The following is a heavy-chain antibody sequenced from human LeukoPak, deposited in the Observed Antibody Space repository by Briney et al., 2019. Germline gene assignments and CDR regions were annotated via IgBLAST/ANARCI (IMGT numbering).Heavy chain of an antibody. V-gene: IGHV3-23*01. CDR1: GVRFCDFA. CDR3: AKVGENVLRIYPHSYYFHS. D-gene: IGHD2-15*01. J-gene: IGHJ4*02. Sequence: GGSLRLSCEAPGVRFCDFAMSGGRETPGEGLECVSGIIGSGANTYYTASVKGRFTSSRDNSKKILYLQMFRLRAEDAAVYYCAKVGENVLRIYPHSYYFHSWGQGNLVAVS. CDR2: IIGSGANT.